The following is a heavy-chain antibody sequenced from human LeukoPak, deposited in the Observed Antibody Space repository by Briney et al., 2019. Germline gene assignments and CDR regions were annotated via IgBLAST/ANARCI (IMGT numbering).Heavy chain of an antibody. D-gene: IGHD6-19*01. V-gene: IGHV3-15*01. CDR2: IKSKTDGGTT. CDR3: ARHGSRSSGWYFDY. CDR1: GFTFSNAW. J-gene: IGHJ4*02. Sequence: GGSLRLSCAASGFTFSNAWMSWVRQAPGKGLEWVGRIKSKTDGGTTDYAAPVKGRFTISRDDSKNTLYLQMNSLKTEDTAVYYCARHGSRSSGWYFDYWGQGTLVTVSS.